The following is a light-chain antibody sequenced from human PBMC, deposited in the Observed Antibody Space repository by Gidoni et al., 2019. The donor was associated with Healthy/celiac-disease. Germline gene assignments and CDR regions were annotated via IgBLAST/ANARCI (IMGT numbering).Light chain of an antibody. CDR3: QQYNSYWRNT. V-gene: IGKV1-5*03. CDR1: QSISSW. J-gene: IGKJ2*01. CDR2: KAS. Sequence: DIQMTQSPSTLSASVGDRVTITCRASQSISSWLAWYQQKPGKAPKLLIYKASSLESGVPSRFSGSGSGTEFTLTISSLQPDDFATYYCQQYNSYWRNTFGQGTKLEIK.